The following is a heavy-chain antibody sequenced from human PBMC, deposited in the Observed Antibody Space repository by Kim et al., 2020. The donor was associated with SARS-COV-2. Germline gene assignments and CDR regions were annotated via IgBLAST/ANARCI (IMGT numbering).Heavy chain of an antibody. CDR2: IKQDGSEK. CDR1: GFTFSSYW. V-gene: IGHV3-7*03. CDR3: ARYGWELLRKASERLDY. Sequence: GGSLRLSCAASGFTFSSYWMTWVHQAPGKGLEWVANIKQDGSEKYHVDSVKGRFTISRDNAKNSLYLQMNSLRAEDTAVYYCARYGWELLRKASERLDYWGQGTLVTVSS. J-gene: IGHJ4*02. D-gene: IGHD1-26*01.